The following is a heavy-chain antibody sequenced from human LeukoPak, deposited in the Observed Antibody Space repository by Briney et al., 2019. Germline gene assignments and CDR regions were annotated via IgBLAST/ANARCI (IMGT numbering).Heavy chain of an antibody. CDR2: IVVGSGNT. CDR1: GFTFTSSA. V-gene: IGHV1-58*02. CDR3: AAEDYSGSNGSPLDY. J-gene: IGHJ4*02. Sequence: ASVKVSCKASGFTFTSSAMQWVRQARGQRLEWIGWIVVGSGNTNYAQKFQERVTITRDMSTSTAYMELSSLRSEDTAVYYCAAEDYSGSNGSPLDYWGQGTLVTVSS. D-gene: IGHD1-26*01.